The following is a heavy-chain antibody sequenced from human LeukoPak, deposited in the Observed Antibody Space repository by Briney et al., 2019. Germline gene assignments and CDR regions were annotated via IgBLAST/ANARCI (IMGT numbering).Heavy chain of an antibody. CDR1: GFTFSSYA. D-gene: IGHD2-2*01. V-gene: IGHV3-23*01. CDR2: ISGSGGST. J-gene: IGHJ4*02. Sequence: PGGSLRLPCAASGFTFSSYAMSWVRQAPGKGPEWVSAISGSGGSTYYADSVKGRFTISRDNSKSTMYLQMNSLRAEDTAVYYCTRDLLGYCSTTSCHFFDYWGQGTLVTVSS. CDR3: TRDLLGYCSTTSCHFFDY.